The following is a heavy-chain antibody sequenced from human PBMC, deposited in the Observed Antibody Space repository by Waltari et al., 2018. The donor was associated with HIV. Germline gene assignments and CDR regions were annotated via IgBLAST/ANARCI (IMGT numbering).Heavy chain of an antibody. V-gene: IGHV1-69*06. J-gene: IGHJ4*02. Sequence: QVLLVQSGAEVRKPGSSAKVSCKASGGSLSNYAISWVRQAPGQGLGWMGGVIPIFGGGHYAQKLQGRVTITADKSTSTGYMELSSLNSDDTAIYYCAFGGVGTSKEFPFDYWGQGTLLTVSS. CDR3: AFGGVGTSKEFPFDY. CDR1: GGSLSNYA. CDR2: VIPIFGGG. D-gene: IGHD3-10*01.